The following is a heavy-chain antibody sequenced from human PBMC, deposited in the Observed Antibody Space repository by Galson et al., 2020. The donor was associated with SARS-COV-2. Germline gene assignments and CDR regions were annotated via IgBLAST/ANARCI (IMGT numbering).Heavy chain of an antibody. V-gene: IGHV1-69*10. CDR2: IIPILDAP. CDR3: ARHAGTYYSNFDS. Sequence: SVKVSCKASGGTFSSYAISWVRQAPGQRLEWVGGIIPILDAPNYPQKFQGRVAITADKSSSTAFMELNSLSSEDTAVYYCARHAGTYYSNFDSWGQGTLVTVSS. J-gene: IGHJ4*02. CDR1: GGTFSSYA. D-gene: IGHD4-4*01.